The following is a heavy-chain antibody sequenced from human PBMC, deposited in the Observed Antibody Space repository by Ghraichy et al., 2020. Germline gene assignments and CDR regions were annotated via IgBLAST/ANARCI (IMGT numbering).Heavy chain of an antibody. CDR2: IYYSGST. V-gene: IGHV4-59*01. CDR3: ARDYYGSGSYYHSYYYYYGMDV. J-gene: IGHJ6*01. D-gene: IGHD3-10*01. CDR1: GGSLICSS. Sequence: SETLSLTCTVFGGSLICSSCTCFRQLPGQVLEWIGYIYYSGSTNYNPSLKSRVTISVDTSKNQFSLKLSSVTAADTAVYYCARDYYGSGSYYHSYYYYYGMDVW.